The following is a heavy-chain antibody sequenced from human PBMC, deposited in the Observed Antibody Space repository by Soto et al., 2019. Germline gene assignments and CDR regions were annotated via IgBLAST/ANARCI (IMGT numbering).Heavy chain of an antibody. CDR3: ARVRFLEWFPDY. V-gene: IGHV1-2*04. CDR2: INPNSGGT. Sequence: ASVKVSCKASGYTFIGYYIHWVRQAPGQGLEWMGWINPNSGGTNYAQRFQGWVTMTRDRSISTAYMELSRLKSDDTAVHYCARVRFLEWFPDYWGQGTLVTVSS. D-gene: IGHD3-3*01. J-gene: IGHJ4*02. CDR1: GYTFIGYY.